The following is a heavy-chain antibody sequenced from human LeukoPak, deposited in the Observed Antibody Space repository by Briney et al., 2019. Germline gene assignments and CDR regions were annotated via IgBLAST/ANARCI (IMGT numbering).Heavy chain of an antibody. J-gene: IGHJ5*02. CDR1: GGSFSGYY. D-gene: IGHD3-10*01. V-gene: IGHV4-34*01. CDR3: ARHGISITMVRGVITPTNWFDP. CDR2: INHSGST. Sequence: SETLSLTCAVYGGSFSGYYWSWIRQPPGKGLEWIGEINHSGSTNYNPSLKSRVTISVDTSKNQFSLKLSSVTAADTAVYYCARHGISITMVRGVITPTNWFDPWGQRTLVTVSS.